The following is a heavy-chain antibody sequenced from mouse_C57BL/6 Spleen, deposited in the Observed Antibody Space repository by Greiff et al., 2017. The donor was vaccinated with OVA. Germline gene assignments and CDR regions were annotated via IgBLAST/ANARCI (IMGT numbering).Heavy chain of an antibody. Sequence: QVQLQQSGAELARPGASVKLSCKASGYTFTSYGISWVKQRTGQGLEWIGEIYPRSGNTYYNEKFKGKATLTADKSSSTAYMELRSLTSEDSAVYFCGGDYGNQGYFDVWGTGTTVTVSS. CDR2: IYPRSGNT. D-gene: IGHD2-1*01. V-gene: IGHV1-81*01. CDR3: GGDYGNQGYFDV. CDR1: GYTFTSYG. J-gene: IGHJ1*03.